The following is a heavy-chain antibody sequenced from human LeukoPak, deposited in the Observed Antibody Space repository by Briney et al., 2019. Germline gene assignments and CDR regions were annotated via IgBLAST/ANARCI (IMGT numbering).Heavy chain of an antibody. CDR3: ARQTTTTTYDS. V-gene: IGHV5-51*01. CDR2: IYPGDSET. D-gene: IGHD4-11*01. J-gene: IGHJ4*02. CDR1: GYSFTSYW. Sequence: GESLKISCKVSGYSFTSYWIGWVRQMPGKGLEYMGIIYPGDSETRYSPSFQGQVTISADRSISTAYLQWNGLKASDTAMYYCARQTTTTTYDSWGQGTLVTVSS.